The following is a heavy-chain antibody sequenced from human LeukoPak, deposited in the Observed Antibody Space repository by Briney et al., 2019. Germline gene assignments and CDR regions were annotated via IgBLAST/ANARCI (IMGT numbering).Heavy chain of an antibody. CDR1: GYTFTSYD. J-gene: IGHJ3*02. Sequence: ASVKVSCKASGYTFTSYDINWVRQATGQGLEGVGWMNPNSGNTGYAQKFQGRVTMTRNTSISTAYMELSSLRSEDTAVYYCARGSVDYYDSSGYYQAFDIWGQGTMVTVSS. CDR3: ARGSVDYYDSSGYYQAFDI. V-gene: IGHV1-8*01. CDR2: MNPNSGNT. D-gene: IGHD3-22*01.